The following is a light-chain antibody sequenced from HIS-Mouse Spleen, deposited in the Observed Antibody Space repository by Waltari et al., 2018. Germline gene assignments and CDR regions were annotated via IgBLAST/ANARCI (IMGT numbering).Light chain of an antibody. CDR3: SSYTSSSSWV. J-gene: IGLJ3*02. Sequence: QSALTQPASVSGSPGQSITISCTGTSSYVGGYNYVSCYQQHPGKAPKLMIYEVSNRPSGVSNRFSGSKSGNTASLTISGLQAEDEADYYCSSYTSSSSWVFGGGTKLTVL. CDR1: SSYVGGYNY. CDR2: EVS. V-gene: IGLV2-14*01.